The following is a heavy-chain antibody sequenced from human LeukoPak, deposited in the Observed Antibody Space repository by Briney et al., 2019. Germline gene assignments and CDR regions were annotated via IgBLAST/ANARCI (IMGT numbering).Heavy chain of an antibody. J-gene: IGHJ6*02. Sequence: SETLSLTCTVSGVSISSYYWSWIRQPPGKGLEWIGYIYYSGSTYYNPSLKSRVAISVDSSKNQFSLKVTSVTAADTAVYYCAWGYGMDVWGQGTTVTVSS. D-gene: IGHD3-16*01. CDR3: AWGYGMDV. CDR1: GVSISSYY. CDR2: IYYSGST. V-gene: IGHV4-59*04.